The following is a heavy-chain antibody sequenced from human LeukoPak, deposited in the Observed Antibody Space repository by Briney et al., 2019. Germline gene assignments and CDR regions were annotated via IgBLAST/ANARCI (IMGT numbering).Heavy chain of an antibody. CDR2: INHSGST. D-gene: IGHD6-13*01. Sequence: SETLSLTCAVYGGSFSGYYWSWIRQPPGKGLEWIGEINHSGSTNYNPSLKSRVTISVDTSKNQFSLKLSSVTAADTAVYYCAGPGIAAAATWGQGTLVTVSS. CDR3: AGPGIAAAAT. J-gene: IGHJ4*02. V-gene: IGHV4-34*01. CDR1: GGSFSGYY.